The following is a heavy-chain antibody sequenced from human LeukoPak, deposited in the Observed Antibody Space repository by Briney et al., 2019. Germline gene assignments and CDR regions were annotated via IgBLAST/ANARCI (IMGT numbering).Heavy chain of an antibody. CDR1: GFTFSSYS. CDR2: ISRSSSTV. J-gene: IGHJ4*02. CDR3: ARDIAAAGTVDY. V-gene: IGHV3-48*01. D-gene: IGHD6-13*01. Sequence: GGSLRLSCEASGFTFSSYSMNWVRQAPGKGLEWISYISRSSSTVHYADSVKGRFTISRDNAKNSLHLQLNSLRAEDTAVYYCARDIAAAGTVDYWGQGTLVTVSS.